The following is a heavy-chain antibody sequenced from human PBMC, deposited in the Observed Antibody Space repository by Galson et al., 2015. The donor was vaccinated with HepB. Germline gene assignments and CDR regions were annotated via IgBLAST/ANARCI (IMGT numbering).Heavy chain of an antibody. J-gene: IGHJ4*02. CDR2: IYYSGST. CDR3: ARLGSSWFGNYYFDY. V-gene: IGHV4-39*01. D-gene: IGHD6-13*01. CDR1: GGSISSSSYY. Sequence: TLSLTCTVSGGSISSSSYYWGWIRQPPGKGLEWIGSIYYSGSTYYNPSLKSRVTISVDTSKNQFSLKLSSVTAADTAVYYCARLGSSWFGNYYFDYWGQGTLVTVSS.